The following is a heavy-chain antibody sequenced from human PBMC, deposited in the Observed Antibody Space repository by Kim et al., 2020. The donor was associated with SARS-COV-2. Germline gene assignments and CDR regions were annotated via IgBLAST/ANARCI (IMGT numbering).Heavy chain of an antibody. CDR2: MNPNSCNT. CDR1: GYTFTSYD. Sequence: ASVKVSCKASGYTFTSYDINWVRQATGQGLEWMGSMNPNSCNTGYAQKFQGRVTITRNTSISTAYMELSSLSFEDTAVYYCARGPRHSSVYYYYYGMDVW. V-gene: IGHV1-8*01. CDR3: ARGPRHSSVYYYYYGMDV. J-gene: IGHJ6*01. D-gene: IGHD3-22*01.